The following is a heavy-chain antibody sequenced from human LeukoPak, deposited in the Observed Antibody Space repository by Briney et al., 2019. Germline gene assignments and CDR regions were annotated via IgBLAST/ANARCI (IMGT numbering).Heavy chain of an antibody. CDR3: ARDQGYGMDV. CDR1: GGSISSYY. Sequence: SETLSLTCTVSGGSISSYYWSWIRQPPGKGLEWIGYIYYSGSTNYNPSLKSRVTISVDTSKNQFSLNLSSVTAADTAVYYCARDQGYGMDVWGQGTTVTVSS. CDR2: IYYSGST. V-gene: IGHV4-59*01. J-gene: IGHJ6*02.